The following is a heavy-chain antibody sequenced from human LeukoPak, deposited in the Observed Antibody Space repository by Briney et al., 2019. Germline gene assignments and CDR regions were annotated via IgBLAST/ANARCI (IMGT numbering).Heavy chain of an antibody. CDR1: GFIVSSNY. CDR3: ATSYYYYMDV. V-gene: IGHV3-21*04. CDR2: ISTSSIYI. Sequence: PGGSLRLSCAASGFIVSSNYMSWVRQAPGKGLEWVSSISTSSIYIYYADSVKGRFTISRDNAKNSLYLQMNSLRAEDTAVYYCATSYYYYMDVWGKGTTVTISS. J-gene: IGHJ6*03.